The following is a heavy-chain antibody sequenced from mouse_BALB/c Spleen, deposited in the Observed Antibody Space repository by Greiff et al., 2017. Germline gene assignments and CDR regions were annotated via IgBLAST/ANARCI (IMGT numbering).Heavy chain of an antibody. CDR2: IRLKSNNYAT. J-gene: IGHJ1*01. CDR1: GFTFSNYW. D-gene: IGHD1-1*01. Sequence: EVKVVESGGGLVQPGGSMKLSCVASGFTFSNYWMNWVRQSPEKGLEWVAEIRLKSNNYATHYAESVKGRFTISRDDYKRSVYLQMNNLRAEATGIYYCTRGKRGSRVYWYFDVWGAGTTVTVSS. V-gene: IGHV6-6*02. CDR3: TRGKRGSRVYWYFDV.